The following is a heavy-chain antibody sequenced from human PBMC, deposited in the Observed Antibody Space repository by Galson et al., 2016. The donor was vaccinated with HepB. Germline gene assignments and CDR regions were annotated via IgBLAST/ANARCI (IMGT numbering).Heavy chain of an antibody. CDR3: TKDNGNSFDS. CDR2: ISGSGDAK. CDR1: RFTFTSYD. J-gene: IGHJ5*01. D-gene: IGHD1-7*01. Sequence: SLRLSCAASRFTFTSYDMSWVRQAPGKGLEWVSTISGSGDAKYYADSVKGRFTISRDNSENTLFLQRNSMRGEDTAVYFCTKDNGNSFDSWGQGTLVTVSS. V-gene: IGHV3-23*01.